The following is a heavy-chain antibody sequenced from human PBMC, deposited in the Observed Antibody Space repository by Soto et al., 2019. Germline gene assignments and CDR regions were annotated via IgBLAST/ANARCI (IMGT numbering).Heavy chain of an antibody. V-gene: IGHV4-4*07. D-gene: IGHD4-17*01. CDR1: GGSFSNYS. CDR3: ARDHRIRPVTYNWFDP. Sequence: SETLSLTCTVSGGSFSNYSWSWIRQPAGKGLEWIGRINTSGSTNYNPSLKTRVTMSVDTSKNQYYLKLSSVTAADTAMYYCARDHRIRPVTYNWFDPWGQGTLVTVSS. CDR2: INTSGST. J-gene: IGHJ5*02.